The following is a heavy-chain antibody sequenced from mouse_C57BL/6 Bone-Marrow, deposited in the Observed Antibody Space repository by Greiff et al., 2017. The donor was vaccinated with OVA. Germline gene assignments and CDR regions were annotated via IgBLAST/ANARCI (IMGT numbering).Heavy chain of an antibody. Sequence: QVQLQQSGPELVKPGASVKISCKASGYSFTSYYIHWVKQRPGQGLEWIGWIYPGSGNTKYNEKFKGKATLTADTSSSTAYMQLSSLTSEDSAVYYWARPPPKCRSDCYYAMDYWGQGTSVTVSS. V-gene: IGHV1-66*01. J-gene: IGHJ4*01. CDR1: GYSFTSYY. CDR3: ARPPPKCRSDCYYAMDY. CDR2: IYPGSGNT.